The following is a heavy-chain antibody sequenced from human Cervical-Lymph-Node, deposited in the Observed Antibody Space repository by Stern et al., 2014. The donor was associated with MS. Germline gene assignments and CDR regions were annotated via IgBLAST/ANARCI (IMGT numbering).Heavy chain of an antibody. J-gene: IGHJ4*02. Sequence: EVQLVQSGAEVKKPGESLKISCKGSGYKFTSYWIGWVRKMPGKGLEWMGIISPDDSDTRYRPSFQGQVTISADKSISTAYLQWSSLRASDTAMYYCARHSRVYYGSGSYYGYWGQGTLVTVSS. V-gene: IGHV5-51*01. CDR3: ARHSRVYYGSGSYYGY. CDR2: ISPDDSDT. D-gene: IGHD3-10*01. CDR1: GYKFTSYW.